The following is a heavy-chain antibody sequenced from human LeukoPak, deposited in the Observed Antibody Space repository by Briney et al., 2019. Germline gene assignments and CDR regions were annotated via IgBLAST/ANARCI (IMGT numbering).Heavy chain of an antibody. V-gene: IGHV4-30-2*01. Sequence: PSQTLSLTCTVSGGSISSGGYYWRWIRQPPGKGLEWIGYIYHSGSTYYNPSLKSRVTISVDRSKNQFSLKLSSVTAADTAVYYCARDSKGGAAAIDYWGQGTLVTVSS. CDR3: ARDSKGGAAAIDY. CDR2: IYHSGST. CDR1: GGSISSGGYY. J-gene: IGHJ4*02. D-gene: IGHD6-13*01.